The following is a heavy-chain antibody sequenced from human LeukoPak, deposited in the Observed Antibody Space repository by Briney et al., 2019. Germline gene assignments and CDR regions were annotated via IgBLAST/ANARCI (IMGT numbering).Heavy chain of an antibody. CDR2: IIPIFGTA. J-gene: IGHJ6*02. CDR3: ARDDPLRYRSNGMDV. Sequence: SVKVSCKASGGTFSSYAISWVRQAPGRGLEWMGGIIPIFGTANYAQKFQGRVTITADESTSTAYMELSSLRSEDTAVYYCARDDPLRYRSNGMDVWGQGTAVIVSS. V-gene: IGHV1-69*13. D-gene: IGHD4-11*01. CDR1: GGTFSSYA.